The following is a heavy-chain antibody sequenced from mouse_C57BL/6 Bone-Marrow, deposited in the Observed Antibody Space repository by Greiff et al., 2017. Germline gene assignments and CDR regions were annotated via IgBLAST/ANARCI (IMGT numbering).Heavy chain of an antibody. V-gene: IGHV1-19*01. J-gene: IGHJ2*01. CDR1: GYTFTDYY. Sequence: VQLQQSGPVLVKPGASVKMSCKASGYTFTDYYMNWVKQSHGKSLEWIGVINPYNGGTSYNQKFKGKATLTVDKSSSTAYMELNSLTPENSAVYYCARPPYYYSSTYYFDYWGQGTTLTVSS. CDR3: ARPPYYYSSTYYFDY. CDR2: INPYNGGT. D-gene: IGHD1-1*01.